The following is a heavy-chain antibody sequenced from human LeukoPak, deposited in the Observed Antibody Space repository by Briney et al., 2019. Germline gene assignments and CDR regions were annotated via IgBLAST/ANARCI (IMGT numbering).Heavy chain of an antibody. J-gene: IGHJ4*02. CDR1: GFXFSSYW. CDR3: AELTSMVEQY. CDR2: INSDGSST. V-gene: IGHV3-74*01. Sequence: GGSLRLSCEASGFXFSSYWMHWVRQVPGKGLVWVSRINSDGSSTSYADSVKGRFTISRDNAKNTLYLQMNSLRAEDTAVYYCAELTSMVEQYWGQGTLVTVSS. D-gene: IGHD3-10*01.